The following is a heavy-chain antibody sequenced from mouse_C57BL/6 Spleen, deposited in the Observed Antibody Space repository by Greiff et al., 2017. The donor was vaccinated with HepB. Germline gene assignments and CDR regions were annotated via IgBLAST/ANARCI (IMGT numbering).Heavy chain of an antibody. D-gene: IGHD2-4*01. V-gene: IGHV1-54*01. Sequence: QVQLQQSGAELVRPGTSVKVSCKASGYAFTNYLIEWVKQRPGQGLEWIGVINPGSGGTNYNEKFKGKATLTADKSSSTAYMQLSSLTSEDSAVYFCARGNIYYDYDGFAYWGQGTLVTVSA. CDR3: ARGNIYYDYDGFAY. CDR1: GYAFTNYL. CDR2: INPGSGGT. J-gene: IGHJ3*01.